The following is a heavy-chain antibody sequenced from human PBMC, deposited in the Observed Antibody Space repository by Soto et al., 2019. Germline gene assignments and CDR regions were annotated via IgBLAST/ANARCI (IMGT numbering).Heavy chain of an antibody. Sequence: SVKVSCKASGGTFSSYTISWVRQAPGQGLEWMGRIIPILGIANYAQKFQGRVTITADKSTSTAYMELSSLRSEDTAVYYCAREVVVVAATCWFDPWGQGTLVTVSS. V-gene: IGHV1-69*04. D-gene: IGHD2-15*01. CDR2: IIPILGIA. CDR1: GGTFSSYT. CDR3: AREVVVVAATCWFDP. J-gene: IGHJ5*02.